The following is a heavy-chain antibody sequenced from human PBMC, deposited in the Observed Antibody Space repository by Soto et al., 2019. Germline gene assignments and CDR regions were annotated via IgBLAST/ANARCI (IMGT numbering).Heavy chain of an antibody. V-gene: IGHV4-30-4*01. J-gene: IGHJ4*01. CDR1: GGSISSGDYY. D-gene: IGHD3-10*01. CDR2: IYYSGST. CDR3: ASIWFGDFDY. Sequence: SETLSLTCTVSGGSISSGDYYWSWIRQPPGKGLEWIGYIYYSGSTYYNPSLKSRVTISVDTSKNQISLKLDSVTAADTAVYYCASIWFGDFDYWGHGTLVTVSS.